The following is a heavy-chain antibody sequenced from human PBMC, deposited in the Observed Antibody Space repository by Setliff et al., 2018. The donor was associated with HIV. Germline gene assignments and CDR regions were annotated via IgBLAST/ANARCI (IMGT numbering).Heavy chain of an antibody. J-gene: IGHJ4*02. CDR2: IYTNGST. V-gene: IGHV4-4*08. CDR3: ASGREAVAGALHFDY. D-gene: IGHD6-19*01. Sequence: SETLSLTCTVSGGSISSYFWSWIRQPPGKGLEWIGYIYTNGSTNYNPSLKSRVTISVDTSKNQFSLKLNSVTAADTAAYYCASGREAVAGALHFDYWGQGPLVTASP. CDR1: GGSISSYF.